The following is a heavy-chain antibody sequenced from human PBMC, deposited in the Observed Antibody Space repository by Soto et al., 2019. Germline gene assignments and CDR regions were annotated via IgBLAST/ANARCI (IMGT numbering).Heavy chain of an antibody. CDR1: GFTFSNAW. Sequence: GGSLRLSCAASGFTFSNAWMNWVRQAPGKGLEWVGRIKGKTDGGTTDYAAPVKGRFTISRDDSKNTLYLQMNSLKTEDTAVYYCTTDTESIVGATLPYYYGMDVWGQGTTVTVSS. CDR3: TTDTESIVGATLPYYYGMDV. V-gene: IGHV3-15*07. J-gene: IGHJ6*02. D-gene: IGHD1-26*01. CDR2: IKGKTDGGTT.